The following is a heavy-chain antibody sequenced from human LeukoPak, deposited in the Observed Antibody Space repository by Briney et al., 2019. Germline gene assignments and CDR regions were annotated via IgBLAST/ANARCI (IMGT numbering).Heavy chain of an antibody. D-gene: IGHD3-3*01. CDR1: GYTFTSYG. Sequence: ASVKVSCKASGYTFTSYGISWVRQAPGQGLEWMGWISAYNGNTNYAQKLQGRVTMTTDTSTSTAYMELRSLRSDDTAVYYCARGFIITIFGVVTTQNRFDPWGQGTLVTVSS. CDR3: ARGFIITIFGVVTTQNRFDP. CDR2: ISAYNGNT. J-gene: IGHJ5*02. V-gene: IGHV1-18*01.